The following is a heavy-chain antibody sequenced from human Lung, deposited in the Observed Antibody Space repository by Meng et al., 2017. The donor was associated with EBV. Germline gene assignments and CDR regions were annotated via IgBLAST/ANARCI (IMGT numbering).Heavy chain of an antibody. D-gene: IGHD3-22*01. CDR3: ARGLWYYDRGGYFDN. V-gene: IGHV4-31*03. CDR1: GGSISSGGHY. Sequence: QVQLQESGPGRVKPSQTLSLTCTVSGGSISSGGHYWSWIRQHPEKGLEWIGYIYYSGSTYYKPSLKSRLTISVDTSKNQLSLRLSSVTAADTAVYYCARGLWYYDRGGYFDNWGRGTLVTVSS. J-gene: IGHJ4*02. CDR2: IYYSGST.